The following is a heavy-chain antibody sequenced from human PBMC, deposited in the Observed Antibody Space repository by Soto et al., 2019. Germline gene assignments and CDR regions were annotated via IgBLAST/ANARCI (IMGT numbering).Heavy chain of an antibody. V-gene: IGHV4-31*03. J-gene: IGHJ6*02. Sequence: SETLSLTCTVSGGSIRGGGYYWSWVRQSPRRGLEWIGNIYYSGSTYYNPSLKSRLTISVDTSKNQFSLNLSSVTAADTAVYYCARDRLMATAGTARHYFGLDVWGQGTTVTVSS. CDR1: GGSIRGGGYY. CDR3: ARDRLMATAGTARHYFGLDV. D-gene: IGHD5-18*01. CDR2: IYYSGST.